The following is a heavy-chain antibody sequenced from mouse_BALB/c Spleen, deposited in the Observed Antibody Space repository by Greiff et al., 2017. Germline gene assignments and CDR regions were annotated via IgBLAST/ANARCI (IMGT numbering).Heavy chain of an antibody. CDR2: IWAGGST. D-gene: IGHD1-1*01. V-gene: IGHV2-9*02. Sequence: VKLVESGPGLVAPSQSLSITCTASGFSLTSYGVHWVRQPPGKGLEWLGVIWAGGSTNYNSALMSRLSISKDNSKSQVFLKMNSLQTDDTAMYYCARERGYGSSYAMDYWGQGTSVTVSS. CDR1: GFSLTSYG. CDR3: ARERGYGSSYAMDY. J-gene: IGHJ4*01.